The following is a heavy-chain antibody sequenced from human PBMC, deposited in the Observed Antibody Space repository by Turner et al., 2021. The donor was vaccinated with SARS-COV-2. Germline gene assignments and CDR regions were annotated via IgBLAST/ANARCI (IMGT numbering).Heavy chain of an antibody. CDR2: VVLEDGET. Sequence: QVHLVQSGAEVKTPGASVKVSCKVSGYTLTEFSMPWVRQAPGKGLEWMGAVVLEDGETINAQKVQGRVSMTEDTSTATAYMELSSLRSEDTAVYYCATVPVVPAAIGYYYYYGMDVWGQGTTVTVSS. J-gene: IGHJ6*02. CDR3: ATVPVVPAAIGYYYYYGMDV. V-gene: IGHV1-24*01. CDR1: GYTLTEFS. D-gene: IGHD2-2*02.